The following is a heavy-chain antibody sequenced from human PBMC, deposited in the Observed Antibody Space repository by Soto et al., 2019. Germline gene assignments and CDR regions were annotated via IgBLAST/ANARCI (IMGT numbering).Heavy chain of an antibody. CDR1: GGSISSYY. Sequence: SETLSLTCTVSGGSISSYYWSWIRQPPGKGLEWIGYIYYSGSTNYNPSLKSRVTISVDTSKNQFSLKLSSVTAADTAVYYCARDMTTENRFDYWGQGTLVTVSS. D-gene: IGHD4-17*01. CDR2: IYYSGST. J-gene: IGHJ4*02. CDR3: ARDMTTENRFDY. V-gene: IGHV4-59*12.